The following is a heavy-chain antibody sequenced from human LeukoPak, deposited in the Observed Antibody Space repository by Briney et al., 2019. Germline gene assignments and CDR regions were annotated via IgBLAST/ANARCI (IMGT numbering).Heavy chain of an antibody. J-gene: IGHJ3*01. CDR2: LSGSGGST. CDR1: GFTFSNYA. V-gene: IGHV3-23*01. Sequence: GGSLRLSCAASGFTFSNYAMSWVRQAPGKGLEWVSALSGSGGSTYYADSVKGRFTISRDNSKNTLYLQINSLTADDTALYYCAKEGYHTSGAYDVWGQGTVVSVS. D-gene: IGHD2-2*01. CDR3: AKEGYHTSGAYDV.